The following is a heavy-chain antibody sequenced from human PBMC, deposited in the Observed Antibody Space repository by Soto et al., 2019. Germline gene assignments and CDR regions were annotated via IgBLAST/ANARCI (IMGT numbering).Heavy chain of an antibody. V-gene: IGHV4-59*01. CDR3: ARSPYYSNFDY. J-gene: IGHJ4*02. Sequence: PSETLSLTCTVSGGSISSYYWSWIRQPPGKGLEWIGYIYYSGSTNYNPSLKSRVTISVDTSKNQFSLKLSSVTAGDTAVYYCARSPYYSNFDYWGQGTLVTVSS. CDR1: GGSISSYY. D-gene: IGHD4-4*01. CDR2: IYYSGST.